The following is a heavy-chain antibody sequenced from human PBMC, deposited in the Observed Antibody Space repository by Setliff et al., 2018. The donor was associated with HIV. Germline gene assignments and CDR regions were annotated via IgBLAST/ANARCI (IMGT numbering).Heavy chain of an antibody. J-gene: IGHJ4*02. V-gene: IGHV3-21*01. CDR1: GLTFRSYS. CDR2: ISSDGRYI. D-gene: IGHD3-22*01. CDR3: ARDPASRDYYAKFDH. Sequence: PGGSLRLPCAASGLTFRSYSMNWVRQAPGKGQEWVSSISSDGRYIYYADSVRGRFTISRDDAKNSLYLQMYSLGVEDTAVYYCARDPASRDYYAKFDHWGQGALVTVSS.